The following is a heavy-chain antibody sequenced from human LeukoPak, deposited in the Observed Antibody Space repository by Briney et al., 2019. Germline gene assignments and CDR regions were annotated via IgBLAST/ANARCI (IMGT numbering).Heavy chain of an antibody. CDR2: IKPDESEK. CDR1: GITFSSSW. Sequence: QTGGPLRLSCAASGITFSSSWMSWVRQAPGKGLEWVANIKPDESEKDYVDSVKGRFTISRDNAKSSLYLQMNSLRAEDTALYYCATGPSFCGVDCYYYFAYWGQGTLVTVSS. V-gene: IGHV3-7*01. D-gene: IGHD2-21*01. J-gene: IGHJ4*02. CDR3: ATGPSFCGVDCYYYFAY.